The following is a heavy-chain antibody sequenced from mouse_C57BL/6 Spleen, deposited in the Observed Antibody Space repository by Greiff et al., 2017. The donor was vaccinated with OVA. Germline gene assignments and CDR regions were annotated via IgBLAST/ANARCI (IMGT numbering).Heavy chain of an antibody. J-gene: IGHJ2*01. CDR3: ARRSGNY. CDR2: IDPSDSYT. D-gene: IGHD4-1*01. V-gene: IGHV1-50*01. Sequence: QVQLQQPGAELVKPGASVKLSCKASGYTFTSYWMQWVKQRPGQGLEWIGEIDPSDSYTNYNQKFKGKATLTVATSSSPAYMQLSSLTSEDSAVYYCARRSGNYWGQGTTLTVSS. CDR1: GYTFTSYW.